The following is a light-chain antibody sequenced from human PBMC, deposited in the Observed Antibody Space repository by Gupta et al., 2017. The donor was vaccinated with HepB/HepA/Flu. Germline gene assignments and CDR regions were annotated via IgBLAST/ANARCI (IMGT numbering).Light chain of an antibody. V-gene: IGKV1-5*03. J-gene: IGKJ1*01. CDR1: ENINVW. CDR3: QECHSYSRT. CDR2: QSS. Sequence: DIQMTQSPSTLSASVGDRVTITCRASENINVWLAWYQQKPGKAPKLLIYQSSTLETGVPSRFVGSGSGTEFTLTIDSLQPDDFATYYCQECHSYSRTFGQGTKV.